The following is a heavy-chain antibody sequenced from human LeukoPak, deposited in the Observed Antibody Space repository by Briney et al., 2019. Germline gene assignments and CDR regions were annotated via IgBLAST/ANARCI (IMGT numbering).Heavy chain of an antibody. J-gene: IGHJ5*02. CDR2: IYPGDSDT. D-gene: IGHD6-13*01. CDR3: ARHRNIAAATYNWFDP. CDR1: GYSFTSYW. V-gene: IGHV5-51*01. Sequence: GESLKISCKGSGYSFTSYWIGWVRQMPGKGLEWMGSIYPGDSDTRYSPSFQGQVTISADKSISTAYLQWSSLKASDTAMYYCARHRNIAAATYNWFDPWGQGTLVTVSS.